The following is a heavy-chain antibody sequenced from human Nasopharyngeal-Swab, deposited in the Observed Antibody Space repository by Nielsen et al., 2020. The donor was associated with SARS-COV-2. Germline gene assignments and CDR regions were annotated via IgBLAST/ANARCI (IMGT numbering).Heavy chain of an antibody. V-gene: IGHV4-39*07. J-gene: IGHJ4*02. CDR2: VYRYGDT. CDR1: GGSISSSSYY. CDR3: AGHPEDFDY. Sequence: SETLSLTCSVSGGSISSSSYYWGWIRQPPGKALEYIGAVYRYGDTYYNPSLKSRVTISVDTSKNQFLLKLSSVTNADTAVYYCAGHPEDFDYWGQGALVTVSS.